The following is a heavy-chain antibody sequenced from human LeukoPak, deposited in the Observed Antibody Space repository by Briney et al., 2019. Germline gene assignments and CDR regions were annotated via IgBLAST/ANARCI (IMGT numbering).Heavy chain of an antibody. V-gene: IGHV1-69*13. CDR1: GGTFSSYA. Sequence: SVKVSCKASGGTFSSYAISWVRQAPGQGLEWMGGIIPIFGTANYAQKFQGRVTIIADESTSTAYMELSSLRSEDTAVYYCARDHFGSSGSWFDPWGQGTLVTVSS. J-gene: IGHJ5*02. D-gene: IGHD1-26*01. CDR3: ARDHFGSSGSWFDP. CDR2: IIPIFGTA.